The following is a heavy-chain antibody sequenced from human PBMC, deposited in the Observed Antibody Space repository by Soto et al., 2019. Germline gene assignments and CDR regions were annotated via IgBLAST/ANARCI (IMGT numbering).Heavy chain of an antibody. D-gene: IGHD3-3*01. J-gene: IGHJ4*02. CDR2: ISSSGSTI. CDR1: GFTFSDYY. V-gene: IGHV3-11*01. CDR3: ALDYDFWSGYPGY. Sequence: GGSLRLSCAASGFTFSDYYMSWIRQAPGKGLEWVSYISSSGSTIYYADSAKGRFTISRDNAKNSLYLQMNSLRAEDTAVYYCALDYDFWSGYPGYWGQGTLVTVSS.